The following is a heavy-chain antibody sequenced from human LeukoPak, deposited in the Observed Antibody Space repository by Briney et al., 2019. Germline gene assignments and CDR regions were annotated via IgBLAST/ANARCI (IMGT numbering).Heavy chain of an antibody. D-gene: IGHD5-18*01. V-gene: IGHV1-69*13. CDR1: GGTFSSYA. CDR2: IIPIFGTA. J-gene: IGHJ3*02. Sequence: SVKVSCKASGGTFSSYAISCVRQAPGQGLEWMGGIIPIFGTANYAQKFQGRVTITADESTSTAYMELSSLRSEDTAVYYCARGSTGYSYEDAFEIWGQGTMVTVSS. CDR3: ARGSTGYSYEDAFEI.